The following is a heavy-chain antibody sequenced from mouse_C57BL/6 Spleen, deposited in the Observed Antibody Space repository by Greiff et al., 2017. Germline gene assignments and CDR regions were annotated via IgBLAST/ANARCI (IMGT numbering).Heavy chain of an antibody. CDR1: GFNIKNTY. D-gene: IGHD2-3*01. Sequence: EVQLQQSVAELVRPGASVKLSCTASGFNIKNTYMHWVKQRPEQGLEWIGRIDPANGNTKYAPKFQGKATLTADTSSNTAYLQLSSLTSEDTAIYYCAFGIYDGYYERVYANDYWGQGTSVTVAS. CDR2: IDPANGNT. J-gene: IGHJ4*01. V-gene: IGHV14-3*01. CDR3: AFGIYDGYYERVYANDY.